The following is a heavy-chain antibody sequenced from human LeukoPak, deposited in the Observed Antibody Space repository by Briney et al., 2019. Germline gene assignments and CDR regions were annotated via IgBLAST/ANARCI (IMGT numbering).Heavy chain of an antibody. V-gene: IGHV1-18*01. J-gene: IGHJ4*02. CDR3: ARDSFSDSSGYESGDY. CDR1: GYTFTSYD. CDR2: ISAYNGNT. Sequence: ASVKVSCKASGYTFTSYDINWVRQATGQGLEWMGWISAYNGNTNYAQKLQGRVTMTTDTSTSTAYMELRSLRSDDTAVYYCARDSFSDSSGYESGDYWGQGTLVTVSS. D-gene: IGHD3-22*01.